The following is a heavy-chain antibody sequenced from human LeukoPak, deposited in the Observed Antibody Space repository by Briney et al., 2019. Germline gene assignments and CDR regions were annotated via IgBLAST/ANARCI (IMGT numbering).Heavy chain of an antibody. CDR1: GFTFDDYA. J-gene: IGHJ4*02. Sequence: GGSLRLSCAASGFTFDDYAMHWVRQAPGKGLEWVSGISWNSGSIGYADSVKGRFTISRDNAKNSLYLQMNSLRAEDTALYYRAKDIGRGSGWYGFDYWGQGTLVTVSS. CDR2: ISWNSGSI. D-gene: IGHD6-19*01. CDR3: AKDIGRGSGWYGFDY. V-gene: IGHV3-9*01.